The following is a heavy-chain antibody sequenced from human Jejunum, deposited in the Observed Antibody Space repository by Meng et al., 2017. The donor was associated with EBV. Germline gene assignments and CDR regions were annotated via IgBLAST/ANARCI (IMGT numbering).Heavy chain of an antibody. CDR3: ARDAKTVTQYYFDY. J-gene: IGHJ4*02. Sequence: LVESGGGLVKPGGSLRLSCAASGFTFSSYSMNWVRQAPGKGLEWVSSISSSSNYIYYPDSVKGRFTISRDNAKNSLYLQMNSLRAEDTAVYYCARDAKTVTQYYFDYWGQGTLVTVSS. V-gene: IGHV3-21*01. D-gene: IGHD4-17*01. CDR2: ISSSSNYI. CDR1: GFTFSSYS.